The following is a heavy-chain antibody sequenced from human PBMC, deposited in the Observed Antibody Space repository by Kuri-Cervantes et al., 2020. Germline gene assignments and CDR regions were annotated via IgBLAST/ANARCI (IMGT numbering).Heavy chain of an antibody. CDR3: ARVSGPRRYSSGYYYYYYGMDV. J-gene: IGHJ6*02. CDR1: GASFSGYY. Sequence: SQTLSLTCAVYGASFSGYYWSWIRQPPGKGLEWIGEINHSGSTNYNPSLKSRVTISVDTSKNQFSLKLSSVTAADTAVYYCARVSGPRRYSSGYYYYYYGMDVWGQGTTVTVSS. D-gene: IGHD3-22*01. CDR2: INHSGST. V-gene: IGHV4-34*01.